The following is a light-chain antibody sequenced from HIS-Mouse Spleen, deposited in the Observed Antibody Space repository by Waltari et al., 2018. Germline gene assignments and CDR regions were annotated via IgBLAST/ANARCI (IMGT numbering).Light chain of an antibody. Sequence: DIVMTQSPDSLAVSLGERATINCKSSQSVLYSSNNKNYLAWYHQKPGQPPKLLIYWAFTRESGVPDPFSGSGSWKEFSLTISSLPAENVAVYYCQQYYSSAWTFGQGTKVEIK. CDR1: QSVLYSSNNKNY. CDR3: QQYYSSAWT. J-gene: IGKJ1*01. CDR2: WAF. V-gene: IGKV4-1*01.